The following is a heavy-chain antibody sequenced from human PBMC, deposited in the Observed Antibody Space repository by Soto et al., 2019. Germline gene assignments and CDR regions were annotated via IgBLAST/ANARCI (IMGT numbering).Heavy chain of an antibody. CDR1: GYIFTSYW. V-gene: IGHV5-10-1*01. D-gene: IGHD1-1*01. CDR2: IDPSDSYT. Sequence: GESLKISCNGSGYIFTSYWISWVRQMPGKGLEWMGRIDPSDSYTNYSPSFQGHVTISADKSISTAYLQWSSLKASDTAMYYCARHPLQYYYYGMDVWGQGTTVTVSS. CDR3: ARHPLQYYYYGMDV. J-gene: IGHJ6*02.